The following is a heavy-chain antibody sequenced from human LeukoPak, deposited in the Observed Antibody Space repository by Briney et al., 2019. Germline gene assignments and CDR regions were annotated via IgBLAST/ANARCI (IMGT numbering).Heavy chain of an antibody. CDR2: INHSGST. CDR1: GGSFSGYY. V-gene: IGHV4-34*01. CDR3: ARRFFGVDY. Sequence: SETLSLTCAVYGGSFSGYYWSWIRQPPGKGLEWIGEINHSGSTNYNPSLKSRVTISVDTSKNQFSLKLSSVTAADTVVYYCARRFFGVDYWGQGTLVTVSS. D-gene: IGHD3-3*01. J-gene: IGHJ4*02.